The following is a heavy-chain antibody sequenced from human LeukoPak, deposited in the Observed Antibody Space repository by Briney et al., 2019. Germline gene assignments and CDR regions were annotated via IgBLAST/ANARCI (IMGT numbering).Heavy chain of an antibody. Sequence: GGSLRLSCAASRFTFSSYGMNWVRQAPGKGLEWVSSIRSSSAYIYYADSVKGRFTISRDNAKNSLFLQMNSLRAEDTAVYYCAADCSGGSCYTGYWGQGTLVTVSS. CDR2: IRSSSAYI. J-gene: IGHJ4*02. V-gene: IGHV3-21*01. CDR1: RFTFSSYG. CDR3: AADCSGGSCYTGY. D-gene: IGHD2-15*01.